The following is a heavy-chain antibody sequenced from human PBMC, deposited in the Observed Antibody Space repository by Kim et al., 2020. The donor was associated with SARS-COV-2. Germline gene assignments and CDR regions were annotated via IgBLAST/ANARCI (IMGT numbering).Heavy chain of an antibody. Sequence: YSPSFQGQVTISADKSISTAYLQWSSLKASDTAMYYCARRGGFYKSGFDPWGQGTLVTVSS. V-gene: IGHV5-51*01. D-gene: IGHD2-15*01. CDR3: ARRGGFYKSGFDP. J-gene: IGHJ5*02.